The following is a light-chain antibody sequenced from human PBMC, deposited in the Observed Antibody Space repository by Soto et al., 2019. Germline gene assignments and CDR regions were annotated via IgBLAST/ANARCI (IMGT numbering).Light chain of an antibody. CDR1: QGVTTN. V-gene: IGKV3-15*01. CDR3: QQYNNWPFS. CDR2: DVS. Sequence: EILMTQSPATLSVSPGERVTLCCRAGQGVTTNFAWYQQKSGQSPRLLIYDVSSRATGVPSRFSGTGSVTDFTLTISGLQSEDSAIYFCQQYNNWPFSFGQGTRLEI. J-gene: IGKJ5*01.